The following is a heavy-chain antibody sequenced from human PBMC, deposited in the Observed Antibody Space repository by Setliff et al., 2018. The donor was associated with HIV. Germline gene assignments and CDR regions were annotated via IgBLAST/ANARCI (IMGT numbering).Heavy chain of an antibody. V-gene: IGHV1-18*01. J-gene: IGHJ4*02. D-gene: IGHD6-6*01. CDR2: ISTYNGNT. Sequence: ASVKVSCKAPGYTFTSYGISWVRQAPGQGLEWMGWISTYNGNTNYAPKLQGRVTMTTDTSTGTAYMELRRLTSDDTAVYYCARSRYSSSSGDYWGQGTLVTVSS. CDR1: GYTFTSYG. CDR3: ARSRYSSSSGDY.